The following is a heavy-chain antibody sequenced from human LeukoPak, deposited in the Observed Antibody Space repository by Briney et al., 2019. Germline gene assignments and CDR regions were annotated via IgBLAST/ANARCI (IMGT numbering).Heavy chain of an antibody. CDR1: GFTFSSYT. D-gene: IGHD5-18*01. Sequence: GGSLRLSCAASGFTFSSYTMHWIRQAPGKGLEWVSSISGSNSYIFYADSVKGRFTVSRDNAKDSLYLQMNSLRAEDTAVYHCARDVGYRSWFDPWGQGTLVIVSS. CDR2: ISGSNSYI. J-gene: IGHJ5*02. CDR3: ARDVGYRSWFDP. V-gene: IGHV3-21*01.